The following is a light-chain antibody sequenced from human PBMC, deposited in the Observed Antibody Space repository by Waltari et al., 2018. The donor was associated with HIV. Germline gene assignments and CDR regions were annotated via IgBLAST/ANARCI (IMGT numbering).Light chain of an antibody. J-gene: IGLJ1*01. CDR3: AAWDDSLNGRYV. CDR1: SSNIGSNT. V-gene: IGLV1-44*01. Sequence: QSVLTQPPSASGTPGQRVTISCSGSSSNIGSNTVNWYQQLPGTAPKLLIYSNNQRPSGVPDRFPCSESGTSASLAISGLQSEDEADYYCAAWDDSLNGRYVFGTGTKVTVL. CDR2: SNN.